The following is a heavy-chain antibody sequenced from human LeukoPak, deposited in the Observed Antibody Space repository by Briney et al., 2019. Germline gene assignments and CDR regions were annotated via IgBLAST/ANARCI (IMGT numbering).Heavy chain of an antibody. Sequence: SETLSLTCTVSGYSISSGYYWSWIRQPPGKGLEWIGYIYYSGSTNYNPSLKSRVTISVDTSKNQFSLKLSSVTAADTAVYYCARQSGSGSYYQNYFDYWGQGTLVTVSS. CDR2: IYYSGST. J-gene: IGHJ4*02. V-gene: IGHV4-59*08. D-gene: IGHD3-10*01. CDR3: ARQSGSGSYYQNYFDY. CDR1: GYSISSGYY.